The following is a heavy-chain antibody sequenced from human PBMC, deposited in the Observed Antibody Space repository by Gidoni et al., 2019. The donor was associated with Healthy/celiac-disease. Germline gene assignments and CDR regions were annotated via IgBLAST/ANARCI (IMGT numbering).Heavy chain of an antibody. V-gene: IGHV3-48*04. J-gene: IGHJ6*02. CDR1: GFTFSSYS. CDR2: ISSSSSTI. Sequence: EVQLVESGGGCVQPGGSLRRSCAASGFTFSSYSMNWVRQAPGKGLEWVSYISSSSSTIYYADSVKGRFTISRDNAKNSLYLQMNSLRAEDTAVYYCARLGSGFYDSSGYYKDYYYYGMDVWGQGTTVTVSS. CDR3: ARLGSGFYDSSGYYKDYYYYGMDV. D-gene: IGHD3-22*01.